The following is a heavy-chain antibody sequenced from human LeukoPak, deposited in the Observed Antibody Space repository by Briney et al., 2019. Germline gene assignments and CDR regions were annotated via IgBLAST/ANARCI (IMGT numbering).Heavy chain of an antibody. CDR2: IKQDGGEK. J-gene: IGHJ4*02. D-gene: IGHD4-17*01. Sequence: GGSLRLSCTASGFTFSSYWMSWVRQAPGKGLEWVANIKQDGGEKYYVDSVKGRFTISRDNAKNSLYLQMNSLRAEDTAVYYCARLGARQVLDYWGQGTLVTVSS. V-gene: IGHV3-7*01. CDR1: GFTFSSYW. CDR3: ARLGARQVLDY.